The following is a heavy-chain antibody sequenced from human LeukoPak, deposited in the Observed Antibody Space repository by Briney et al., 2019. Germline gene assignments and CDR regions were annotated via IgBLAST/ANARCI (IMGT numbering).Heavy chain of an antibody. D-gene: IGHD4-17*01. CDR3: ARDPGHYYGDYVG. J-gene: IGHJ4*02. Sequence: SETLSLTCAVYGGSFSGYYWSWIRQPPGKGLEWIGDINHSGSTNYNPSLKSRVTISVDTSKNQFSLKLSSVTAADTAVYYCARDPGHYYGDYVGWGQGTLVTVSS. CDR2: INHSGST. CDR1: GGSFSGYY. V-gene: IGHV4-34*01.